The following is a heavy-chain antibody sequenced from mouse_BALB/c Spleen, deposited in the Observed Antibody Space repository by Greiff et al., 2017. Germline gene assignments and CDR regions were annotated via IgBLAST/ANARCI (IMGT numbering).Heavy chain of an antibody. J-gene: IGHJ2*01. CDR3: ASHGKGGYFDY. Sequence: EVKLVESGGGLVQPGGSRKLSCAASGFTFSSFGMHWVRQAPEKGLEWVAYISSGSSTIYYADTVKGRFTISRDNPKNTLFLQMTSLRSEDTAMYYCASHGKGGYFDYGGQGTTLTVSS. V-gene: IGHV5-17*02. D-gene: IGHD2-1*01. CDR1: GFTFSSFG. CDR2: ISSGSSTI.